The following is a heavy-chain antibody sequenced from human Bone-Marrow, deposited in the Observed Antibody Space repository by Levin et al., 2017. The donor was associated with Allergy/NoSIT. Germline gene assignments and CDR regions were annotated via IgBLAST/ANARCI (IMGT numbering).Heavy chain of an antibody. Sequence: GASVKVSCKVSYFSLTDLSIHWVRQTPGKGLEWMGGFVPDEDKTLFAQKFQGRVTMTEDTSRDTAYMELSSLRPDDTAVYYCATDHTYGGGGFDHWGPGTLVTVSS. CDR1: YFSLTDLS. CDR2: FVPDEDKT. V-gene: IGHV1-24*01. CDR3: ATDHTYGGGGFDH. J-gene: IGHJ4*02. D-gene: IGHD3-16*01.